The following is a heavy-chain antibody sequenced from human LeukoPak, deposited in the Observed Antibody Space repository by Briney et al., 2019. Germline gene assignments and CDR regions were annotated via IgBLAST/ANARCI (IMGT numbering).Heavy chain of an antibody. CDR1: GFTLTTNY. V-gene: IGHV3-66*03. D-gene: IGHD3-16*01. Sequence: GGSLRLSCAASGFTLTTNYMTWVRPAPGKGLEWVSVIYISGNTYYTDSVKGRFTISRDNSKNTLYLQMNSLRPEDTAVYYCARDHMRAYIIMDVWGKGTTVTVSS. J-gene: IGHJ6*03. CDR3: ARDHMRAYIIMDV. CDR2: IYISGNT.